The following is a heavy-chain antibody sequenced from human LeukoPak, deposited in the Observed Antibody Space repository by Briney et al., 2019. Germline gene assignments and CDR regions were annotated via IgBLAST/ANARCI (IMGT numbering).Heavy chain of an antibody. Sequence: ASVKVSCKASGGTFSSYTISWVRQAPGQGIEWMGRIIPILGIANYAQKFQGRVTITADKSTSTAYMELSSLRSEDTAVYYCARTSGSGSEGGWFDPWGQGTLVTVSS. CDR1: GGTFSSYT. J-gene: IGHJ5*02. CDR2: IIPILGIA. V-gene: IGHV1-69*02. CDR3: ARTSGSGSEGGWFDP. D-gene: IGHD3-10*01.